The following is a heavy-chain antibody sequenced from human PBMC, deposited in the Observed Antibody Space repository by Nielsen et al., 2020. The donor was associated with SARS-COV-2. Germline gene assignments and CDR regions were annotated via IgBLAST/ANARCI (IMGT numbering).Heavy chain of an antibody. D-gene: IGHD6-19*01. CDR3: ARHYGGRYGRYGNY. CDR1: GGSISSGGYY. J-gene: IGHJ4*02. Sequence: SETLSLTCTVSGGSISSGGYYWSWIRQHPGKGLEWIGYIYYSGSTYYNPSLKSRVTISVDTSKNQFSLKLSSVTAADTAVYYCARHYGGRYGRYGNYWGQGTLVTVSS. V-gene: IGHV4-39*01. CDR2: IYYSGST.